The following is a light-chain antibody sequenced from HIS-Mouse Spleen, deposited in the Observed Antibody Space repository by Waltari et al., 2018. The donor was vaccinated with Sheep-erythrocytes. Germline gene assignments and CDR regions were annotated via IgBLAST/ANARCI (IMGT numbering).Light chain of an antibody. CDR1: SRSVGLYNL. CDR3: CSYAGSSTWV. CDR2: EGI. Sequence: QSALTQPASVSGSPGHSITISCPGTSRSVGLYNLVVGYQQHPGKSPKLMIYEGIKRPSGVSNRFSGSKSGNTASLTISGLQAEDEADYYCCSYAGSSTWVFGGGTKLTVL. V-gene: IGLV2-23*01. J-gene: IGLJ3*02.